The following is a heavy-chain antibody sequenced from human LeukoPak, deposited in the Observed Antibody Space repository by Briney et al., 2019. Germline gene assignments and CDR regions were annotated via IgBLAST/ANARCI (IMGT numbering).Heavy chain of an antibody. CDR3: ARVQFQWFDP. CDR2: IYGGGDA. Sequence: GGSLRLSCTASGLTFSITYMAWVRQAPGKGLEWVSVIYGGGDAYYADSVKGRFTIARDNSKNLQMNNLRVEDTAVYYCARVQFQWFDPWGQGTLVTVSS. J-gene: IGHJ5*02. CDR1: GLTFSITY. D-gene: IGHD6-19*01. V-gene: IGHV3-66*01.